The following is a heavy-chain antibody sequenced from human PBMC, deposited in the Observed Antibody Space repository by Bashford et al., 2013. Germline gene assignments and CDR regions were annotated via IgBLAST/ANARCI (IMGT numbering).Heavy chain of an antibody. Sequence: VRQAPGKGLVWVSRINNDGSSTIYADSVKGRFTISRDNSKNTLYLQMNSLRAEDTAVYYCAKVARCTTSSCSRSYGMDVWGQGTTVTVSS. CDR3: AKVARCTTSSCSRSYGMDV. CDR2: INNDGSST. V-gene: IGHV3-74*01. J-gene: IGHJ6*02. D-gene: IGHD2-2*01.